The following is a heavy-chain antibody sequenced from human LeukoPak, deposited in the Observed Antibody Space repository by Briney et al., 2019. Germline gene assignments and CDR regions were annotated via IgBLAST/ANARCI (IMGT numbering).Heavy chain of an antibody. Sequence: GGSLRLSCAASGFTFSDYYMSWIRQAPGKGLEWVSYISSSGSTIYYADSVKGRFTISRDNAKNPLYLQMNSLRAEDTAVYYCARRYCSSTSCYSPIDYWGQGTLVTVSS. CDR1: GFTFSDYY. CDR2: ISSSGSTI. D-gene: IGHD2-2*01. V-gene: IGHV3-11*01. J-gene: IGHJ4*02. CDR3: ARRYCSSTSCYSPIDY.